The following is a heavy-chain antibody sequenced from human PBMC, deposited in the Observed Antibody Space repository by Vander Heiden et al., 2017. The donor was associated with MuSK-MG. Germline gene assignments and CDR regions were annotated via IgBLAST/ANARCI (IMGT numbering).Heavy chain of an antibody. J-gene: IGHJ4*02. CDR3: AEAGDYDFWSGYFDY. CDR1: GYSISSGYY. D-gene: IGHD3-3*01. V-gene: IGHV4-38-2*02. Sequence: QVQLQESGPGLVKPSEPLSLTCTVSGYSISSGYYWGWIRQPPGKGLEWIGSIYHSGSTYYNPSLKSRVTISVDTSKNQFSLKLSSVTAADTAVYYCAEAGDYDFWSGYFDYWGQGTLVTASS. CDR2: IYHSGST.